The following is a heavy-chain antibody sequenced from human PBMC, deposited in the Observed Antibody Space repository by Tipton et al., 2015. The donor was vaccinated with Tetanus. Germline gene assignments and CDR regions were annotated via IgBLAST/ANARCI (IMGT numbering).Heavy chain of an antibody. V-gene: IGHV4-31*03. CDR2: IYYSGST. CDR3: ARGGGWFGEPNWFDP. J-gene: IGHJ5*02. CDR1: GGSISSGGYY. Sequence: TLSLTCTVSGGSISSGGYYWSWIRQHPGKGLEWIGYIYYSGSTYYNPSLKSRVTISVDTSKNQFSLKLSSVTAADTAVYYCARGGGWFGEPNWFDPWGQGTLVTVSS. D-gene: IGHD3-10*01.